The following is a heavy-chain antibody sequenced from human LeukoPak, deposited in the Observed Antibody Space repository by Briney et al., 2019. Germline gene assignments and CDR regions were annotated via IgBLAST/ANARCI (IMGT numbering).Heavy chain of an antibody. D-gene: IGHD6-19*01. Sequence: SETLSLTCTVSGGAISSGDFHWAWMRQSPGKGLVWIGSIHYKGSTHYNPSLRSRVTISVDTSKNQFSLKLSSVTAADTAMYYCARHVGQWLWFFDLWGQGTLVPVSS. CDR1: GGAISSGDFH. CDR3: ARHVGQWLWFFDL. J-gene: IGHJ4*02. V-gene: IGHV4-39*01. CDR2: IHYKGST.